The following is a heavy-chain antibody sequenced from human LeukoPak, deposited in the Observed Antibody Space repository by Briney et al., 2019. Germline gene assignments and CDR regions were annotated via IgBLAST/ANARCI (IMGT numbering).Heavy chain of an antibody. CDR1: GFTFSSYS. CDR2: ISSSSSYI. V-gene: IGHV3-21*01. D-gene: IGHD3-3*01. Sequence: GGSLRLSCAASGFTFSSYSMNWVRQAPGKGLEWVSSISSSSSYIYYADSVKGRFTISRDNAKNSLYLQMNSLRAEDTAVYYCARGSRLRFLEWLSFDYWGQGTLVTVSS. CDR3: ARGSRLRFLEWLSFDY. J-gene: IGHJ4*02.